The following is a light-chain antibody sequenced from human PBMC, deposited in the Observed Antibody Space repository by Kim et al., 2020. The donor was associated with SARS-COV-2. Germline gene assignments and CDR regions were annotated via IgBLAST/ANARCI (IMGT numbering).Light chain of an antibody. CDR2: KTS. CDR1: QNVNIW. Sequence: PASVGDTVTITCRASQNVNIWLAWYQQKPGQVPKLLIHKTSGLQRGVPSRFSGRGSGTDFTLTISSLQPDDFATYYCQQYHTHSTFGQGTKVDIK. V-gene: IGKV1-5*03. J-gene: IGKJ1*01. CDR3: QQYHTHST.